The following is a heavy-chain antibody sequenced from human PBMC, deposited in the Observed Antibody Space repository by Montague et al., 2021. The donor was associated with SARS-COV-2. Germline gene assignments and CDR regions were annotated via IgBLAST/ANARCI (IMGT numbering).Heavy chain of an antibody. CDR3: ARDSHYYDSSGHFDY. CDR1: GGSISSYY. Sequence: SETLSLTCTVSGGSISSYYWSWIRQPPGKGLEWIGYIYYSGSTTXNPSLKSRVTISVDTSKNQFSLKLSSVTAADTAVYYCARDSHYYDSSGHFDYWGQGTLVTVSS. V-gene: IGHV4-59*13. D-gene: IGHD3-22*01. J-gene: IGHJ4*02. CDR2: IYYSGST.